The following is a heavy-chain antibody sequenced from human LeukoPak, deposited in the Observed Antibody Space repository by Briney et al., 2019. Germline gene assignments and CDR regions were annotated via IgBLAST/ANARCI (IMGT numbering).Heavy chain of an antibody. CDR3: ARGYEGGTTLYRHFDF. Sequence: PGGSLRLSCATSGFTFSNYWMTWVRQAPGEGLEWVANINQDESEKYYTDSVKGRFTISRDNARNSLYLQMNSLRAEDTAIYYCARGYEGGTTLYRHFDFWGQGTLVPVSS. V-gene: IGHV3-7*01. CDR1: GFTFSNYW. CDR2: INQDESEK. J-gene: IGHJ4*02. D-gene: IGHD2-2*01.